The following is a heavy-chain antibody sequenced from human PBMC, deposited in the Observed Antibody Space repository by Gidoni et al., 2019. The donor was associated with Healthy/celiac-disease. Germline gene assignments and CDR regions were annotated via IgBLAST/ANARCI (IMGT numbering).Heavy chain of an antibody. J-gene: IGHJ4*02. D-gene: IGHD3-22*01. CDR2: INPNSGGT. Sequence: QVQLVQSGAEVKKPGASVKVSCKASGYTFTGYSLHWVRQAPGQGLEWMGWINPNSGGTNYAQKFQGWVTMTRDTSISTAYMELSRLRSDDTAVYYCARGRYYDSSGYHERGFDYWGQGTLVTVSS. V-gene: IGHV1-2*04. CDR3: ARGRYYDSSGYHERGFDY. CDR1: GYTFTGYS.